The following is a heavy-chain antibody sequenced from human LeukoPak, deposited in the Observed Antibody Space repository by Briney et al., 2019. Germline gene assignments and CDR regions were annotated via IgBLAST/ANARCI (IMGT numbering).Heavy chain of an antibody. CDR2: MSYDGSNI. CDR3: AKVTPGSTARKSGLDY. Sequence: GGSLRLPCAASGFTFSTYGMHWVRQTPGKGLEWVAVMSYDGSNIYYGDSVKGRFTISRDNSKNTLYLQMNNLRVEDTALYYCAKVTPGSTARKSGLDYWGQGTLVTVSS. D-gene: IGHD2-21*02. CDR1: GFTFSTYG. V-gene: IGHV3-30*18. J-gene: IGHJ4*02.